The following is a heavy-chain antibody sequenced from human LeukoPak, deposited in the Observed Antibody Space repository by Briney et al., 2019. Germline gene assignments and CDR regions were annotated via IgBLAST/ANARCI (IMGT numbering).Heavy chain of an antibody. V-gene: IGHV3-33*01. D-gene: IGHD3-10*01. Sequence: PGGSLRLSCTAPGFTFSSYAIHWVRQAPGKGLEWVALVWHDGSNRYYADSVRGRFTIPRDNSKNTVYLQMNSLTAEDTAVYYCARELFGSVSWPDYWGQGSLVTVSS. CDR2: VWHDGSNR. J-gene: IGHJ4*02. CDR1: GFTFSSYA. CDR3: ARELFGSVSWPDY.